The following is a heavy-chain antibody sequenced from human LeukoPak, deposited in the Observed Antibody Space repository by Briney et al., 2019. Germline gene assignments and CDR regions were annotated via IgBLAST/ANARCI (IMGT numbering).Heavy chain of an antibody. CDR1: GFTVSNKY. J-gene: IGHJ4*02. V-gene: IGHV3-53*01. Sequence: GGSLRLSCAASGFTVSNKYMTWVRQAPGKGLEWVSLIYSDGRTYYADSVKGRCTISRDNSKNTLYLQMNSLRVEDTAVYYCARAPMTTEDYWGQGTLVTASS. CDR3: ARAPMTTEDY. D-gene: IGHD4-17*01. CDR2: IYSDGRT.